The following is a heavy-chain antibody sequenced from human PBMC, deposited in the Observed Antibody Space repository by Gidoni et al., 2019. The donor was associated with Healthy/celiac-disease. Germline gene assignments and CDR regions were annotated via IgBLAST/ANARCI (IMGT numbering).Heavy chain of an antibody. J-gene: IGHJ6*02. CDR1: GFTFGDYA. V-gene: IGHV3-49*04. Sequence: EVQLVESGGGLVQPGRSLRLSCTASGFTFGDYAMSWVRQAPGKGLEWVVFIRSKAYGGTTEYAASVKGRFTISRDDSKSIAYLQMNSLKTEDTAVYYCTIAVAGKYYYYYGMDVWGQGTTVTVSS. CDR3: TIAVAGKYYYYYGMDV. CDR2: IRSKAYGGTT. D-gene: IGHD6-19*01.